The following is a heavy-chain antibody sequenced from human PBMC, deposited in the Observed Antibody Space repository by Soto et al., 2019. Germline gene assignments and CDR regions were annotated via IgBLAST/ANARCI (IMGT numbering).Heavy chain of an antibody. CDR1: AGSIRSGGYY. Sequence: QVQLQESGPGLVKPSQTLSLTCTVSAGSIRSGGYYWSWVRQNPRKGLEWIGNIYYSGNTYYNPSLQSRLTMSVYTSKNNFSLILSSVTAADTAVYYCARDRLMATAGTARHYFGLDVWGQGTTVTVSS. V-gene: IGHV4-31*03. J-gene: IGHJ6*02. CDR2: IYYSGNT. CDR3: ARDRLMATAGTARHYFGLDV. D-gene: IGHD5-18*01.